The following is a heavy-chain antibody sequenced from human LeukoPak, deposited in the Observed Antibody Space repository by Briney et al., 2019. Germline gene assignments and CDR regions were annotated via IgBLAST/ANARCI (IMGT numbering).Heavy chain of an antibody. CDR3: ARDRSIPFYYYYYYMDV. CDR2: IYYSGST. J-gene: IGHJ6*03. D-gene: IGHD6-6*01. V-gene: IGHV4-39*07. Sequence: SDTLSLTCTVSGGSISSTTYYWGWIRQPPGKGLEWIGSIYYSGSTYYNPSLKSRVTISVDTSKNQFSLKLSSVTAADTAVYYCARDRSIPFYYYYYYMDVWGKGTTVTISS. CDR1: GGSISSTTYY.